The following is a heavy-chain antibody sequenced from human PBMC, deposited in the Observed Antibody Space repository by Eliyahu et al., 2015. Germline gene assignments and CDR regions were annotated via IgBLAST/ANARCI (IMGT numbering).Heavy chain of an antibody. CDR3: ATADGYGDYGAFDI. CDR2: ISASGTNT. CDR1: GFXFXSYA. D-gene: IGHD4-17*01. Sequence: EVQLVDSGGGLVXPGGSXXPSXAAXGFXFXSYALTWVRQAPGKGLEWVSSISASGTNTYYSDSVKGRFTISRDNSKNILYLQMNSLKGEDTALYYCATADGYGDYGAFDIWGQGTMVTVSS. J-gene: IGHJ3*02. V-gene: IGHV3-23*04.